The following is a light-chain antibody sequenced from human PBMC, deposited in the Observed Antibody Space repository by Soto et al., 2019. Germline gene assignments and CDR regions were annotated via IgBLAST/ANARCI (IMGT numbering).Light chain of an antibody. CDR3: QQYGSSLFT. J-gene: IGKJ3*01. CDR2: GTS. Sequence: EIVLTQSPGTLSLSPGESATLLCRASQFVSSRYLAWYQQKPGQPPRVLIYGTSIRATGIPERFSGGGSGTDFTLTITRLESEDFAVYYCQQYGSSLFTFGPGTKVDFK. V-gene: IGKV3-20*01. CDR1: QFVSSRY.